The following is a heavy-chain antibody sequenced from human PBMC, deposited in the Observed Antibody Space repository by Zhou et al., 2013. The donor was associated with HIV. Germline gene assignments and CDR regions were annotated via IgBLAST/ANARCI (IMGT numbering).Heavy chain of an antibody. CDR3: ARARYYYGSGSYYPFDY. Sequence: QVQLVQSGAEVKKPGSSVKVSCKASGGTFSSYAISWVRQAPGQGLEWMGGINPNSGGTNYAQKFQGRVTMTRDTSISTAYMELSRLRSDDTAVYYCARARYYYGSGSYYPFDYWGQGTLVTVSS. J-gene: IGHJ4*02. D-gene: IGHD3-10*01. CDR1: GGTFSSYA. CDR2: INPNSGGT. V-gene: IGHV1-2*02.